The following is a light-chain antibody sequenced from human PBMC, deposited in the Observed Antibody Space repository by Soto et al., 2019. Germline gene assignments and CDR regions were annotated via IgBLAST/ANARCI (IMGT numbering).Light chain of an antibody. CDR1: QSIGRH. CDR3: HQSYTDPWT. V-gene: IGKV1-39*01. Sequence: DIQMTQSPSSLSASVGDRVTITCRASQSIGRHLNWYQQKPGKAPRPLIYAASTLESGVPSRFIGRGSGTDFTLTISTLQPEDFATYSCHQSYTDPWTFGQGTKVEIK. CDR2: AAS. J-gene: IGKJ1*01.